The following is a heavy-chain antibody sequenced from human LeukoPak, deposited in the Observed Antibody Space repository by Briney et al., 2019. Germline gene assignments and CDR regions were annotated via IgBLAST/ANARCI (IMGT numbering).Heavy chain of an antibody. V-gene: IGHV3-15*01. Sequence: GGSLRLSCAASGFTFSNAWMSWVREAPGAGLEWVGRIKSKTDGGTADYAAPVKGRFTISRDDSKNTLYVQMNSLKTEDTAVYYCTTADGGAGYYYYGMDVWGQGTTVTVSS. CDR2: IKSKTDGGTA. CDR1: GFTFSNAW. J-gene: IGHJ6*02. CDR3: TTADGGAGYYYYGMDV. D-gene: IGHD3-16*01.